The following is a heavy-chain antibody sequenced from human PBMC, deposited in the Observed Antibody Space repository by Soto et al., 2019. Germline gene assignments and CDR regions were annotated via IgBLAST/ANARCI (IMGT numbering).Heavy chain of an antibody. D-gene: IGHD4-17*01. Sequence: GGSLRLSCAASGFTFSSYGMHWVRQAPGKGLEWVAVIWYDGSNKYYADSVKGRFTISRDNSKNTLYLQMNSLRAEDTAVYYCARATTHDYYYMDVWGKGTTVTVSS. V-gene: IGHV3-33*01. CDR3: ARATTHDYYYMDV. J-gene: IGHJ6*03. CDR2: IWYDGSNK. CDR1: GFTFSSYG.